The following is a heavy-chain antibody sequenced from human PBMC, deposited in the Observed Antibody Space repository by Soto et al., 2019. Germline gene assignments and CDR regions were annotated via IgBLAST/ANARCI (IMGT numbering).Heavy chain of an antibody. V-gene: IGHV3-23*01. J-gene: IGHJ4*02. Sequence: LRLSCAASGFTFSSYAMCLVRQTPVKGLEWVSSISVSGDRTFYADSVKGRFTISRDNFRNTLHLQMNSLRAEDTALYYCAKDGDSITRNKPLDYWGQGTLVTVSS. CDR3: AKDGDSITRNKPLDY. CDR1: GFTFSSYA. CDR2: ISVSGDRT. D-gene: IGHD3-3*01.